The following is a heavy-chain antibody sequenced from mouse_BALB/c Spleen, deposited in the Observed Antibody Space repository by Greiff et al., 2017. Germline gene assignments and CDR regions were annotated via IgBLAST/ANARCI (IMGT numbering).Heavy chain of an antibody. CDR1: GYAFSSYW. J-gene: IGHJ2*01. CDR3: AGGDSQYYFDY. D-gene: IGHD3-2*02. V-gene: IGHV1-80*01. Sequence: QQSGAELVRPGSSVKISCKASGYAFSSYWMNWVKQRPGQGLEWIGQIYPGDGDTNYNGKFKGKATLTADKSSSTAYMQLSSLTSEDSAVYFCAGGDSQYYFDYWGQGTTLTVSS. CDR2: IYPGDGDT.